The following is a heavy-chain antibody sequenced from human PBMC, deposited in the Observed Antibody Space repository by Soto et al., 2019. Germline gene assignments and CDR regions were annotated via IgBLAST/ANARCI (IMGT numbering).Heavy chain of an antibody. CDR3: AKDRLSGSCYFDY. CDR2: ISGSGGST. D-gene: IGHD1-26*01. CDR1: GFTFSSYA. V-gene: IGHV3-23*01. J-gene: IGHJ4*02. Sequence: PGGSLRLSCAASGFTFSSYAMSWFRQAPGKGLEWVSAISGSGGSTYYADSVKGRFTISRDNSKNTLYLQMNSLGAEDTAVYYCAKDRLSGSCYFDYWGQGTLVTVSS.